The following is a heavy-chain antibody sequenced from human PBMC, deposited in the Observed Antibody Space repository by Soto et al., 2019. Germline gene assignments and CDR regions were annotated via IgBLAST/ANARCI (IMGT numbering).Heavy chain of an antibody. Sequence: PGGSLRLSCAASGFTFSSYGMHWVRQAPGKGLEWVAVIWYDGSNKYYADSVKGRFTISRDNSKNTLYLQMNSLRAEDTAVYYCARDGHFPPLSPRAPFDLALDIWGQGTMVTVSS. CDR1: GFTFSSYG. D-gene: IGHD3-3*02. J-gene: IGHJ3*02. CDR2: IWYDGSNK. V-gene: IGHV3-33*01. CDR3: ARDGHFPPLSPRAPFDLALDI.